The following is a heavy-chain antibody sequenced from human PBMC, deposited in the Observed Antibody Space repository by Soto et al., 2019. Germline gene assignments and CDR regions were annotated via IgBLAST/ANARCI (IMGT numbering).Heavy chain of an antibody. CDR3: TRGEGVTMINH. J-gene: IGHJ4*02. V-gene: IGHV1-2*04. CDR1: GYTFIGYY. D-gene: IGHD3-22*01. CDR2: INPNSGVT. Sequence: ASVKVSCKASGYTFIGYYLHWVRQAPGQGLKWMGWINPNSGVTNYAQRFQGWVTMTRDTSISTAYLELSRLRSNDTAVYYCTRGEGVTMINHWGQGTLVTVSS.